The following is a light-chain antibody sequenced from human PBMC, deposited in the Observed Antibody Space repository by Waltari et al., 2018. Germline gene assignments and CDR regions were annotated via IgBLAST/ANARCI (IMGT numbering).Light chain of an antibody. V-gene: IGKV3-20*01. CDR3: QHYVRLPVT. Sequence: PRSCRASQSISRTLAWDQQKPGQAPRRLICGASTRPTGIPDRFSGSGSGTDFSLTISRLEPEDFAVYYCQHYVRLPVTFGQGTKVEIK. CDR2: GAS. J-gene: IGKJ1*01. CDR1: QSISRT.